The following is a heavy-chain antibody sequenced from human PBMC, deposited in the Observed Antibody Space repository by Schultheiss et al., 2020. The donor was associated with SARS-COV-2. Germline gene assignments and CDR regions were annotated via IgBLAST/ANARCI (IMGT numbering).Heavy chain of an antibody. CDR3: AKGPDIVVVVAATLGGEMAPFDI. V-gene: IGHV3-23*01. Sequence: GGSLRLSCAASGFTFSSYAMSWVRQAPGKGLEWVSAISGSGVSTYYADSVKGRFTISRDNSKNTLYLQMNSLRAEDTAVYYCAKGPDIVVVVAATLGGEMAPFDIWGQGTMVTVSS. J-gene: IGHJ3*02. D-gene: IGHD2-15*01. CDR1: GFTFSSYA. CDR2: ISGSGVST.